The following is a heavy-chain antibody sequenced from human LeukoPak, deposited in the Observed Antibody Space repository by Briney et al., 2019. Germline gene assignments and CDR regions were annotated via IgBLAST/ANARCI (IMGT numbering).Heavy chain of an antibody. CDR1: GFTFSSYA. D-gene: IGHD6-13*01. V-gene: IGHV3-30*04. CDR2: ISYDGSNK. Sequence: GRSLRLSCAASGFTFSSYAMHWVRQAPGKGLEWVAVISYDGSNKYYADSVKGRFTISRDNAKNSLYLQMNSLRAEDTAVYYCARDPRTRIAAAGNYYYYYGMDVWGQGTTVTVSS. CDR3: ARDPRTRIAAAGNYYYYYGMDV. J-gene: IGHJ6*02.